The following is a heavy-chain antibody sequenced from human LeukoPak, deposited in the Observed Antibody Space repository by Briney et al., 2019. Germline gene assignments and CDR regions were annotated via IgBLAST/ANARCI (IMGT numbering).Heavy chain of an antibody. V-gene: IGHV3-23*01. CDR3: AKAYYDFWSGSEWHFDY. CDR1: GFTFSSYA. D-gene: IGHD3-3*01. J-gene: IGHJ4*02. CDR2: ISGSGGST. Sequence: GASLRLSCAASGFTFSSYAMSWVRQAPGKGLEWVSAISGSGGSTYYADSVKGRFTISRDNSKNTLYLQMNSLRAEDTAVYYCAKAYYDFWSGSEWHFDYWGQGTLVTVPS.